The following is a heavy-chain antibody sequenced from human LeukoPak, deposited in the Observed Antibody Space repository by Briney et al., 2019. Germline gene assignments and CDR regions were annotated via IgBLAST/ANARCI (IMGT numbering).Heavy chain of an antibody. CDR1: GGSISSYY. CDR3: ARGFTIFGEKGYYFDY. J-gene: IGHJ4*02. D-gene: IGHD3-3*01. CDR2: IYTSGST. V-gene: IGHV4-4*07. Sequence: SETLSLTCTVSGGSISSYYWSWIRQPAGKGLEWIGRIYTSGSTNYNPSLKSRVTMSVDTSKNQFSLKLSSVTAADTAVYCCARGFTIFGEKGYYFDYWGQGTLVTVSS.